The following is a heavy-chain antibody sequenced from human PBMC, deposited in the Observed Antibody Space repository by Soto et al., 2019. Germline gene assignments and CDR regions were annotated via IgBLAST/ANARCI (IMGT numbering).Heavy chain of an antibody. CDR2: IYHSGST. J-gene: IGHJ5*02. CDR3: AREGWYSGSYFWFDP. CDR1: GGSISSSNW. V-gene: IGHV4-4*02. D-gene: IGHD1-26*01. Sequence: PSETLSLTCAVSGGSISSSNWWSWVRQPPGKGLEWIGEIYHSGSTNYNPSLKSRVTISVDKSKNQFSLKLSSVTAADTAVYYCAREGWYSGSYFWFDPWGQGTLVTVSS.